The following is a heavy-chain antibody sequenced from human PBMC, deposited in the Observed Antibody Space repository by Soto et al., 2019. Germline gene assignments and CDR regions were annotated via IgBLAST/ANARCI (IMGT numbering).Heavy chain of an antibody. J-gene: IGHJ4*02. CDR3: ATALVRFGELLFDC. CDR2: IYYSGST. D-gene: IGHD3-10*01. CDR1: GGSISGYY. Sequence: QVQLQESGPGLVKPSETLSLTCTVSGGSISGYYWSWIRQPPGKGLEWIGYIYYSGSTTYNPSLKRRVTLSVDTSKNQFSLKLSSVTAADTAVYYCATALVRFGELLFDCWGQGTLVTVSS. V-gene: IGHV4-59*01.